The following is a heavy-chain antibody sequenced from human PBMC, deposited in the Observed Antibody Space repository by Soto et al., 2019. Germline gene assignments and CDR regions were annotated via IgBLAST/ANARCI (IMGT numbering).Heavy chain of an antibody. CDR1: GGSISSGGYY. Sequence: SETLSLTCTISGGSISSGGYYWSWIRQHPGKGLEWIGYIYYSGSTYYNPSLKSRVTISVDTSKNQFSLKLSSVTAADTAVYYCARADIDYDSSGYGNWFDPWGQGTLVT. D-gene: IGHD3-22*01. CDR2: IYYSGST. V-gene: IGHV4-31*03. J-gene: IGHJ5*02. CDR3: ARADIDYDSSGYGNWFDP.